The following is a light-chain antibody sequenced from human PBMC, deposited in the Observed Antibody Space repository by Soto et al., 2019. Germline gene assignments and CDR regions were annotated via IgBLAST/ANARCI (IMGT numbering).Light chain of an antibody. V-gene: IGLV8-61*01. J-gene: IGLJ2*01. CDR2: STN. CDR3: MLYMGGGLVV. CDR1: SGSVSTTYY. Sequence: QAVVTQEPSFSVSPGGTVTLTCGLTSGSVSTTYYPSWYQQTPGQAPRTLIYSTNIRSSGVPDRFSGSILGNKAALTITGAQADDESAYHCMLYMGGGLVVFGGGTKLTVL.